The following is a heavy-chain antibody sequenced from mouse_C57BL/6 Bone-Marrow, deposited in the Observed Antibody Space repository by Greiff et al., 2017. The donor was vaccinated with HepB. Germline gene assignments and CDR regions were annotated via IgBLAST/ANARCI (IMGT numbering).Heavy chain of an antibody. V-gene: IGHV5-4*01. Sequence: EVKLMESGGGLVKPGGSLKLSCAASGFTFSSYAMSWVRQTPEKRLEWVATISDGGSYTYYPDNVKGRFTISRDNAKNNLYLQMSHLKSEDTAMYYCAREGEYYGSRDAMDYWGQGTSVTVSS. D-gene: IGHD1-1*01. CDR3: AREGEYYGSRDAMDY. CDR1: GFTFSSYA. CDR2: ISDGGSYT. J-gene: IGHJ4*01.